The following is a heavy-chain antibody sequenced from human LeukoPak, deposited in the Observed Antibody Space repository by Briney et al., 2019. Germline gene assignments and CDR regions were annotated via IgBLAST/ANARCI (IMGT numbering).Heavy chain of an antibody. D-gene: IGHD6-19*01. CDR3: VRDRQWLSNWFDP. CDR1: GYTFTGYY. CDR2: INPNSGGT. J-gene: IGHJ5*02. Sequence: GASVKVSCKASGYTFTGYYMHWVRQAPGQGPEWMGWINPNSGGTNYAQKFQGRVTMTRDTSISTAYMELSRLRSDDTAVYYCVRDRQWLSNWFDPWGQGTLVTVSS. V-gene: IGHV1-2*02.